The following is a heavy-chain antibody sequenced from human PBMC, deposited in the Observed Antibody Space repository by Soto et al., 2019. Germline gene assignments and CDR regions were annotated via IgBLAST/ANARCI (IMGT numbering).Heavy chain of an antibody. D-gene: IGHD2-8*01. J-gene: IGHJ5*02. V-gene: IGHV4-59*01. CDR3: ARDLTGYCTNGVCYTGWFDP. Sequence: QVQLQESGPGLVKPSETLSLTCTVSGGSISSYYWSWIRQPPGKGLEWIGYIYYSGRTNYNPSLKSRVTISVDTSNNQFSLKLSSVTAADTAVYYCARDLTGYCTNGVCYTGWFDPWGQGTLVTVSS. CDR1: GGSISSYY. CDR2: IYYSGRT.